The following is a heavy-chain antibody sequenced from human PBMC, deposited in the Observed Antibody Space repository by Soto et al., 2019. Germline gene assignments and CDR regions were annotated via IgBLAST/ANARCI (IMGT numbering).Heavy chain of an antibody. Sequence: PVGSLRLSCAASGFTFDDYAMHWVRQAPGKGLEWVSGISWNSGSIGYADSVKGRFTISRDNAKNSLYLQMNSLRAEGTALYYCAKAPSNWNYPYYFDFWGQGALVTVSS. J-gene: IGHJ4*02. CDR1: GFTFDDYA. CDR2: ISWNSGSI. V-gene: IGHV3-9*01. D-gene: IGHD1-7*01. CDR3: AKAPSNWNYPYYFDF.